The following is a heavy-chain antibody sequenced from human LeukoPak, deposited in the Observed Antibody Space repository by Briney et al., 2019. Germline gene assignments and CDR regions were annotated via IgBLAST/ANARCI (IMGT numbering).Heavy chain of an antibody. Sequence: SETLSLTCTVSGGSISSYYWSWIRQPPGKGLEWIGYIYYSGSTNYNPSLKSRVTISVGTSKNQFSLKLSSVTAADTAVYYCARGLAMVYYFDYWGQGTLVTVSS. CDR1: GGSISSYY. D-gene: IGHD5-18*01. CDR3: ARGLAMVYYFDY. CDR2: IYYSGST. V-gene: IGHV4-59*01. J-gene: IGHJ4*02.